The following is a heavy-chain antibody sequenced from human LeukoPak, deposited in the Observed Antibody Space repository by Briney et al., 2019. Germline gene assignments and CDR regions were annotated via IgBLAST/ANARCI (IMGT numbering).Heavy chain of an antibody. CDR2: ISHDGTKN. V-gene: IGHV3-30*18. D-gene: IGHD3-22*01. Sequence: GGSLRLSCAVSGFTFSSYGIHWVRQAPGKGLEWVTFISHDGTKNYYADSVKGRFTVSRDNSKNTLYLQMNSLRAEDTAVYYCAKDHYYYDSSGRGMDVWGQGTTVTVSS. CDR3: AKDHYYYDSSGRGMDV. CDR1: GFTFSSYG. J-gene: IGHJ6*02.